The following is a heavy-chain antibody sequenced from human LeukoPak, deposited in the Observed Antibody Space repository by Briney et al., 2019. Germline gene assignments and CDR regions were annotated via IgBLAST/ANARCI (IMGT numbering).Heavy chain of an antibody. V-gene: IGHV4-34*01. Sequence: SETLSLTCAVYGGSFSGYYWSWIRQPPGKGLEWIGEINHSGSTNYNPSLKSRVPISVDTSKNQFSLKLSSVTAADTAVYYCARGLRWELLRWGQGTLVTVSS. J-gene: IGHJ4*02. D-gene: IGHD1-26*01. CDR3: ARGLRWELLR. CDR1: GGSFSGYY. CDR2: INHSGST.